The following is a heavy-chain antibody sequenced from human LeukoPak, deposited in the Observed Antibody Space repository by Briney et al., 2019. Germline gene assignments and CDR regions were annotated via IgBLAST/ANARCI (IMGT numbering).Heavy chain of an antibody. CDR1: GFTFGDYA. J-gene: IGHJ6*02. V-gene: IGHV3-49*03. Sequence: GGSLRLSCTASGFTFGDYAMSWFRQAPGKGLEWVGFIRSKAYGGTTEYAASVKGRFTISRDDSKSIAYLQMNSLKTEDTAVYYCTLNPRYCSGGSCYYGMDVWGQGTTVTVSS. CDR3: TLNPRYCSGGSCYYGMDV. CDR2: IRSKAYGGTT. D-gene: IGHD2-15*01.